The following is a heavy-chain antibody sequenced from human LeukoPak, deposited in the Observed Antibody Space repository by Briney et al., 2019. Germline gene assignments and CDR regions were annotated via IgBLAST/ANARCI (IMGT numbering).Heavy chain of an antibody. CDR3: ARTYYFDSSRYIDSFDI. CDR2: IYYTGST. J-gene: IGHJ3*02. V-gene: IGHV4-30-4*01. Sequence: SETLSLTCTVSGGSISSGDYYWSWIRQSPGKGLEWIGYIYYTGSTYYNPSLKSRLTISVDTSKNQFSLKLNSVTAADTAVYYCARTYYFDSSRYIDSFDIWGQGTMVTVSS. CDR1: GGSISSGDYY. D-gene: IGHD3-22*01.